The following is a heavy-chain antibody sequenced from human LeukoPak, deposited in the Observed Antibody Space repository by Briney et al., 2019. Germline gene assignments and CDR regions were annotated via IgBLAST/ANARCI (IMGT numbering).Heavy chain of an antibody. D-gene: IGHD3-10*01. Sequence: SVKVSCKASGYTFTSYVISWVRQAPGQGLEGMGWISAYNGNTNYAQKLQGRVTMTTDTSTRTAYMELRSLRSDDTAVYYCARVVTGLSFGESVDYWGQGALVTVSS. CDR1: GYTFTSYV. V-gene: IGHV1-18*04. J-gene: IGHJ4*02. CDR2: ISAYNGNT. CDR3: ARVVTGLSFGESVDY.